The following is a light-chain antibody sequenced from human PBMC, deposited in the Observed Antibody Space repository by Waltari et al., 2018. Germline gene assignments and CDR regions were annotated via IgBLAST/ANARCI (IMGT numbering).Light chain of an antibody. CDR1: QSVGVN. CDR3: QQRRTWPSIT. Sequence: EIVLTQSPATLSLSPGQRGTLSCRASQSVGVNLAWYQQKPGQAPRLLIYDASYSATGIPATCSGSGSGTDVTLTISSLEPEDVAVYYCQQRRTWPSITFGQGTRLEI. CDR2: DAS. J-gene: IGKJ5*01. V-gene: IGKV3-11*01.